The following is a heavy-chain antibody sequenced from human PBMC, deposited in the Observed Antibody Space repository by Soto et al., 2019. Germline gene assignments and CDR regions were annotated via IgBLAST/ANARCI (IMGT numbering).Heavy chain of an antibody. CDR1: GGSFGSGC. J-gene: IGHJ4*02. CDR2: IXXXXXT. Sequence: GGSFGSGCWSLIRQPPGKGLXXIXHIXXXXXTXXXPSLKSRLTMSVHTSQNQFYLKVNSVTAADTAVYYCARNRGNYFDYWGQGILVTASS. CDR3: ARNRGNYFDY. V-gene: IGHV4-59*01.